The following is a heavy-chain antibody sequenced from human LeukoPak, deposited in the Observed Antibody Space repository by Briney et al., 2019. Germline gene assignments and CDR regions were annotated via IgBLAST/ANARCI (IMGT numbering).Heavy chain of an antibody. Sequence: GGSLRLSCAASEFTFSSYSMNWVRQAPGKGLEWVSSISSSSNYIYYADSMKGRFTISRDNAKNSLYLRMNSLRAEDTAVYFCAREMAAGTFDYWGQGALVTVSS. CDR3: AREMAAGTFDY. V-gene: IGHV3-21*01. CDR2: ISSSSNYI. CDR1: EFTFSSYS. J-gene: IGHJ4*02. D-gene: IGHD5-24*01.